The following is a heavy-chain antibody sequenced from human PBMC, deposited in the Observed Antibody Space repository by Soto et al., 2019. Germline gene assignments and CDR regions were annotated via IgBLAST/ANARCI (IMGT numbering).Heavy chain of an antibody. J-gene: IGHJ4*02. CDR2: IKQDGSEK. CDR3: ARAGSSTYYDFWSGFRPPRYFDY. Sequence: GGSLRLSCAASGFTFSSYWMSWVRQAPGKGLEWVANIKQDGSEKYYVDSVKGRFTISRDNAKNSLYLQMNSLRAEDTAVYYCARAGSSTYYDFWSGFRPPRYFDYWGQGTLVTVSS. CDR1: GFTFSSYW. V-gene: IGHV3-7*01. D-gene: IGHD3-3*01.